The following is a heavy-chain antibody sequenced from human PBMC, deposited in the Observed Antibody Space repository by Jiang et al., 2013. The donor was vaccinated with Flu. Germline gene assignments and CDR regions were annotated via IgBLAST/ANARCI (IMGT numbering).Heavy chain of an antibody. Sequence: PGLVKPSQTLSLTCTVPGGSISSGGYYWSWIRQHPGKGLEWIGYIYYSGSTYYNPSLKSRVTISVDTSKNQFSLKLSSVTAADTAVYYCARALGGSGSGDPEYYYYYYGMDVWGQGTTVTVSS. CDR2: IYYSGST. CDR1: GGSISSGGYY. CDR3: ARALGGSGSGDPEYYYYYYGMDV. J-gene: IGHJ6*02. D-gene: IGHD3-10*01. V-gene: IGHV4-31*03.